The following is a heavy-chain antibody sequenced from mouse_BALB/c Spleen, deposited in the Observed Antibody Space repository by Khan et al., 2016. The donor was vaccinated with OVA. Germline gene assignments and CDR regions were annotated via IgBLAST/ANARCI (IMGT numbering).Heavy chain of an antibody. CDR3: TRSGYGTFAY. Sequence: QVQLQQSGAELVKPGASVKLSCKASGYIFTSYYMYWVKQRPGQGLEWIGEINPNNGDANFNEKFKNKAALTVDTSSITAYIQLCSLTSEDSAVYYCTRSGYGTFAYWGQGTLVTVSA. V-gene: IGHV1S81*02. J-gene: IGHJ3*01. CDR2: INPNNGDA. D-gene: IGHD2-1*01. CDR1: GYIFTSYY.